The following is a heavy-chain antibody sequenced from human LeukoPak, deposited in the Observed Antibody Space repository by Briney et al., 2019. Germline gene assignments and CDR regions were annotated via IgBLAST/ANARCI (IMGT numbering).Heavy chain of an antibody. Sequence: SETLSLTCTVSGGSISSYYWSWIRQPPGKGLEWIGYIYYSGSTNYNPSLKSRVTISVDTSKNQFSLKLSSVTAADTAVYYCARVAIGANYFGYWGQGTLVTVSS. CDR3: ARVAIGANYFGY. D-gene: IGHD2-21*01. CDR1: GGSISSYY. V-gene: IGHV4-59*01. J-gene: IGHJ4*02. CDR2: IYYSGST.